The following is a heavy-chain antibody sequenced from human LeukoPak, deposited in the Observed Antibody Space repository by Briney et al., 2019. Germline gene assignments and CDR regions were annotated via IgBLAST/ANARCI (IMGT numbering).Heavy chain of an antibody. CDR1: GFTFSKAW. CDR2: IKSKTDGGTT. Sequence: PGGSLRLSCAASGFTFSKAWMSWVRQAPGKGLEWVGRIKSKTDGGTTDYAVPVKGRFTISRDDSRNTLSLQMNSLKTEDTAVYYCTTITTIREHEDYWGQGTLVTVSS. J-gene: IGHJ4*02. D-gene: IGHD3-3*01. CDR3: TTITTIREHEDY. V-gene: IGHV3-15*01.